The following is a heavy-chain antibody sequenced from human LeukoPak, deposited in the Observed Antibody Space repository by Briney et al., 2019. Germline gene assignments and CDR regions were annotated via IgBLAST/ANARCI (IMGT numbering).Heavy chain of an antibody. D-gene: IGHD2-2*01. J-gene: IGHJ4*02. CDR2: IIPIFGTA. Sequence: SVKVSCKASGGTFSSYAISWVRQAPGQGLEWMGGIIPIFGTANYAQKFQGRVTITADESTSTAYMELSSLRFEDTAVYYCARDLGYCSSTSCYALGYWGQGTLVTVSS. CDR3: ARDLGYCSSTSCYALGY. CDR1: GGTFSSYA. V-gene: IGHV1-69*13.